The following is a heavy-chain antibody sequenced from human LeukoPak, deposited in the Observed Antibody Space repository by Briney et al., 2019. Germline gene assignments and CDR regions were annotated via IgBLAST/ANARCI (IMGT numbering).Heavy chain of an antibody. CDR1: GVTFSSYE. CDR3: AELGITMIGGV. J-gene: IGHJ6*04. D-gene: IGHD3-10*02. V-gene: IGHV3-48*03. Sequence: PGGSLRLSCAASGVTFSSYEMNWVRQALGEGLVWVSYISSSGGTIYYADSVKGGFTTSRDNAKNTLYLQMNSLRAEDTAVYYCAELGITMIGGVWGKGTTVTISS. CDR2: ISSSGGTI.